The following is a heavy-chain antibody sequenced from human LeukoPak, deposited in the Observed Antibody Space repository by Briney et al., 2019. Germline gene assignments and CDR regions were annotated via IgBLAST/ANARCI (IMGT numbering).Heavy chain of an antibody. Sequence: ASVKVSCKASGYTFTGYYMHWVRQAPGQGLEWMGRINPNGGGTNYAQKFQGRVTMTRDTSISTAYMELSRLRSDDTAVYYCARLATVAGTVRDYWGQGTLVTVSS. CDR2: INPNGGGT. V-gene: IGHV1-2*06. J-gene: IGHJ4*02. D-gene: IGHD6-19*01. CDR1: GYTFTGYY. CDR3: ARLATVAGTVRDY.